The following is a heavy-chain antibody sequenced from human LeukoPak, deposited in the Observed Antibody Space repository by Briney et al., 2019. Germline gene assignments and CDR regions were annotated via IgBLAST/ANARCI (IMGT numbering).Heavy chain of an antibody. V-gene: IGHV3-48*01. CDR1: GFTFSSYS. Sequence: PGGSLRLSCAASGFTFSSYSMNWVRQAPGKGLEWVSYISSSSSTIYYADSVKDRFTISRDNAKNSLYLQMNSLRAEDTAVYYCARIPKFIVGAYYSPYYYMDVWGKGTTVTVSS. CDR2: ISSSSSTI. J-gene: IGHJ6*03. CDR3: ARIPKFIVGAYYSPYYYMDV. D-gene: IGHD1-26*01.